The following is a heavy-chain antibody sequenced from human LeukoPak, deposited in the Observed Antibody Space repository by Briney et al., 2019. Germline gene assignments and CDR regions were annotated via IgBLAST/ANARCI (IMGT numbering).Heavy chain of an antibody. J-gene: IGHJ4*02. Sequence: GGSLRLSCAASGFTFSSYEMNWVRQAPGKGLEWVSYISSSGSTIYYADSVKGRFTISRDNAKNSLYLQMNSLRAEDTAVYYCARVRVQLWSYYFDYWGQGTLVTVSS. CDR1: GFTFSSYE. CDR3: ARVRVQLWSYYFDY. D-gene: IGHD5-18*01. V-gene: IGHV3-48*03. CDR2: ISSSGSTI.